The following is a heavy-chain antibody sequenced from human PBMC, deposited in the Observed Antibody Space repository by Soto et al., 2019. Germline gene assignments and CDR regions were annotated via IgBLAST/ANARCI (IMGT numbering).Heavy chain of an antibody. CDR2: IWYDGSNK. J-gene: IGHJ3*02. V-gene: IGHV3-33*01. CDR3: TRDPLIAVAAYDAFDI. D-gene: IGHD6-19*01. Sequence: GGSLRLSCAASGFTFSSYGMHWVRQAPGKGLEWVAVIWYDGSNKYYADSVKGRYTTSRDDSKNTVYLQMNSLGAEDTAVYYCTRDPLIAVAAYDAFDIWGQGTSVTVSS. CDR1: GFTFSSYG.